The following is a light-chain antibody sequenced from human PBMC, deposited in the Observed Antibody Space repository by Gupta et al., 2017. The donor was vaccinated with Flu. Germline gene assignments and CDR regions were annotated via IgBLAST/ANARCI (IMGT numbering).Light chain of an antibody. Sequence: QSALTQPASVSGSPGQSLTISCTRTSSDVGGYNYVSWYQQHPGKAPKHMIYEVSNRPSGVTNHFSGSKTGNTASLTISGLQAEDEADYYCSSYTSSSTPCVFGGGTKLTVL. V-gene: IGLV2-14*01. CDR3: SSYTSSSTPCV. CDR1: SSDVGGYNY. J-gene: IGLJ3*02. CDR2: EVS.